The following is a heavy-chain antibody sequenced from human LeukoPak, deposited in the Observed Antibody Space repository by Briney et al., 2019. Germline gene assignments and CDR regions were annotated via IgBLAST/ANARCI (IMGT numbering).Heavy chain of an antibody. V-gene: IGHV3-48*04. D-gene: IGHD3-22*01. CDR1: GFTFSSYA. CDR3: ARDYYYDSSGYLAVNWFDP. CDR2: ISSSGSTI. J-gene: IGHJ5*02. Sequence: GGSLRLSCAASGFTFSSYAMSWVRQAPGKGLEWVSYISSSGSTIYYADSVKGRFTISRDNAKNSLYLQMNSLRAEDTAVYYCARDYYYDSSGYLAVNWFDPWGQGTLVTVSS.